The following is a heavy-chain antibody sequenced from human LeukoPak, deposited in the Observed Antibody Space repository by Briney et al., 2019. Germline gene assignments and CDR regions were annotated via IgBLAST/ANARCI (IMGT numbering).Heavy chain of an antibody. Sequence: PSETLSLTCAVYGGSFSNYYWSWIPQTPGKGMEWIGEINDSGRTNYNPSLMSRVTVSVDTSKNQFSLRLTSVTATDTAVYYCARRWNYGRNYYIDVWGKGATVSVSS. V-gene: IGHV4-34*01. CDR2: INDSGRT. J-gene: IGHJ6*03. D-gene: IGHD1-7*01. CDR3: ARRWNYGRNYYIDV. CDR1: GGSFSNYY.